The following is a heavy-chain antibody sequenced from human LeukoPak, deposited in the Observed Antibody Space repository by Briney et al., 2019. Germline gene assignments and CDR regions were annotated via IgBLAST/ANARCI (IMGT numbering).Heavy chain of an antibody. CDR2: IFGNGDGA. J-gene: IGHJ4*02. V-gene: IGHV3-23*01. CDR3: AKDRIPDGFYSIDS. Sequence: GGSLRLSCTGSGFNFSTYAMNWVRQAPGKGLEWVAVIFGNGDGANHADSVKGRFTISRDNSKNTLYLQMNSLRAEDTAVYYCAKDRIPDGFYSIDSWGQGALVTVSS. D-gene: IGHD3-3*01. CDR1: GFNFSTYA.